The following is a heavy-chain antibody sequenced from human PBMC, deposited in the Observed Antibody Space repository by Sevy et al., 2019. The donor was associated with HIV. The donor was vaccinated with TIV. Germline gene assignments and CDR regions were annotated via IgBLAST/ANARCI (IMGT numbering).Heavy chain of an antibody. CDR1: GFTFSSYA. Sequence: GGCLRLSCAASGFTFSSYAMHWVRQAPGKGLEWVAVISYDGSNKYYADSVKGRFTISRDNSKNTLYLQMNSLRAEDTAVYYCARDPENIVVVPAAIGGGRFDPWGQGTLVTISS. CDR3: ARDPENIVVVPAAIGGGRFDP. CDR2: ISYDGSNK. J-gene: IGHJ5*02. V-gene: IGHV3-30*04. D-gene: IGHD2-2*01.